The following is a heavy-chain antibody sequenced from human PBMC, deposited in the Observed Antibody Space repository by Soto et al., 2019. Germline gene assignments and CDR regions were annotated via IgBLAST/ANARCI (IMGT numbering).Heavy chain of an antibody. Sequence: QVQLVQSGAEVKKPGSSVKVSCKASGGTFSSYAISWVRQAHGQGLEWMGGIIPIFGTANYAQKFQGRVTITADESTSTAYMELSNLRSEATAVYYCARYSGGTTVAFGMDVWGQGTTVTVSS. CDR3: ARYSGGTTVAFGMDV. V-gene: IGHV1-69*01. CDR2: IIPIFGTA. D-gene: IGHD4-17*01. CDR1: GGTFSSYA. J-gene: IGHJ6*02.